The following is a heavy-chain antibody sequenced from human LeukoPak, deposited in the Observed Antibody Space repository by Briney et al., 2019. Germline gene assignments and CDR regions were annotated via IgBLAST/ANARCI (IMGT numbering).Heavy chain of an antibody. V-gene: IGHV1-8*01. Sequence: ASVKVSCKASGYTFTSYDINWVRQATGQGLEWMGWMNPNSGNTGYAQKFQGRVTMTRNTSISTAYMELSSLRSEDTAVYYCARGKDYDSSGYYYDASDIWGQGTMVTVS. CDR2: MNPNSGNT. CDR1: GYTFTSYD. J-gene: IGHJ3*02. CDR3: ARGKDYDSSGYYYDASDI. D-gene: IGHD3-22*01.